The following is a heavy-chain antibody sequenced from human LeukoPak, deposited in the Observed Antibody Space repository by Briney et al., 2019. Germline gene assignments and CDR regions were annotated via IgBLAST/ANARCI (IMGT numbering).Heavy chain of an antibody. CDR3: ARAGRYFDWWIPPFDY. CDR2: TYYRSKWWT. J-gene: IGHJ4*02. V-gene: IGHV6-1*01. Sequence: PSQTLSLTCAISGDSVSSNSAWYWIRQSPSRGLEWLGRTYYRSKWWTDYAVSVKSRVTINADTSKNQFSLQLDSVTPEDTAVYYCARAGRYFDWWIPPFDYWGQGTQVTVST. CDR1: GDSVSSNSA. D-gene: IGHD3-9*01.